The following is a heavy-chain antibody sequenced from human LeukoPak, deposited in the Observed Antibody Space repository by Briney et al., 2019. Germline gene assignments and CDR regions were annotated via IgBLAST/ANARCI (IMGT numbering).Heavy chain of an antibody. Sequence: SETLSLTCAVSGGSINSSSSYYWGWIRQPPGKGLEWIGSIYYSGSTYHNPSLKSRVSISVDTSKNQFSLKLSSVTAADTAVYYCARLPMAMGVFDYWGQGTLVTVSS. D-gene: IGHD3-10*01. CDR1: GGSINSSSSYY. V-gene: IGHV4-39*01. CDR2: IYYSGST. J-gene: IGHJ4*02. CDR3: ARLPMAMGVFDY.